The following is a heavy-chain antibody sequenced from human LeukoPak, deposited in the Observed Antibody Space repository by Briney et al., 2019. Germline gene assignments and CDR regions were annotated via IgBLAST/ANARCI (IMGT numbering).Heavy chain of an antibody. CDR1: GFTFSNAW. CDR3: TTDLDIVVVRAFDI. V-gene: IGHV3-15*01. CDR2: IKSKTDGGTT. Sequence: GGSLRLSCAASGFTFSNAWMSWVRQAPGKGLEWVGRIKSKTDGGTTDYAAPVKGRFTISRDDSKNTLYLQMNSLKTEDTAVYYCTTDLDIVVVRAFDIWGQGTMVTVSS. D-gene: IGHD2-21*01. J-gene: IGHJ3*02.